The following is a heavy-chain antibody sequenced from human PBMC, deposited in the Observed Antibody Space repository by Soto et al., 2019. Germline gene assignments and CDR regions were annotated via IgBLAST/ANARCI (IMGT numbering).Heavy chain of an antibody. D-gene: IGHD1-1*01. Sequence: SQTLSLTCDISGDSVSSNSAAWNWIRQTPSRGLEWLGRTYYRSKWYSNYAISVKSRVTVNPDTFKNQFSLQLNSVTPEDTAVYYCARGSWDDVSGHYYMDVWGKGPTVTVSS. CDR3: ARGSWDDVSGHYYMDV. CDR1: GDSVSSNSAA. J-gene: IGHJ6*03. CDR2: TYYRSKWYS. V-gene: IGHV6-1*01.